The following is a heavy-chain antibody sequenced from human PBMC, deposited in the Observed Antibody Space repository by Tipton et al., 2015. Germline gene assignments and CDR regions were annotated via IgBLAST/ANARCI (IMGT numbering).Heavy chain of an antibody. J-gene: IGHJ4*01. CDR3: ARDGVGGYSGSDSPFDY. Sequence: SLRLSCVTSGFMFDDYGMAWVRQVPAKGLEWVSGINRSGDKTGFADSVRGRFSISRDNVRKSLYLHMNSLRAEDTGLYFCARDGVGGYSGSDSPFDYWGHGTLVTVSS. V-gene: IGHV3-20*04. D-gene: IGHD5-12*01. CDR2: INRSGDKT. CDR1: GFMFDDYG.